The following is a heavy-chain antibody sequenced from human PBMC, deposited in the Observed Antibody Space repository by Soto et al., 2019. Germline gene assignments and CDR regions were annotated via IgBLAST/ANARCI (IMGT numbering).Heavy chain of an antibody. CDR1: GDSISGSPYF. Sequence: QLQLQESGPGLVKPSETLSLTCTVSGDSISGSPYFWGWIRQPPGKGLEWIASIFYYGYTYYTPSLKSRAIISVDTSKNQFSLKLTSVAAADTAIYFCARLQAAVPHYWGQGTRVIVSS. V-gene: IGHV4-39*01. J-gene: IGHJ4*02. D-gene: IGHD6-13*01. CDR3: ARLQAAVPHY. CDR2: IFYYGYT.